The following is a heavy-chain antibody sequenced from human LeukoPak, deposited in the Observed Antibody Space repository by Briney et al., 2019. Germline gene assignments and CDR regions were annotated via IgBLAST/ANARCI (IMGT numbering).Heavy chain of an antibody. D-gene: IGHD1-1*01. J-gene: IGHJ4*02. CDR1: GMTFSSHW. CDR3: ARYCTFRTCSGTKFDS. Sequence: SGGSPRLSCAASGMTFSSHWMSWVRQAPGKGLEWVANIKSDGSEKYYLDSVKGRFTISRDNAKNSLYLQMNSLRAEDSAVYYCARYCTFRTCSGTKFDSWGQGTLVTVSS. V-gene: IGHV3-7*01. CDR2: IKSDGSEK.